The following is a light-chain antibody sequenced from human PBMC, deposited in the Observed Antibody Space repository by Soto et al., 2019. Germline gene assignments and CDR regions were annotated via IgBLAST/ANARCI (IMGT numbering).Light chain of an antibody. CDR1: QSIDNW. CDR2: DAS. J-gene: IGKJ2*01. CDR3: QRYSGYPYT. Sequence: DIQMTQSPSPLSASIGDRVTITCRASQSIDNWLAWYQQKPGKAPHLLIYDASRLETGVLSRFSGSGSGTEFTLTIISLQADDFATYVCQRYSGYPYTFGAGTKLEIK. V-gene: IGKV1-5*01.